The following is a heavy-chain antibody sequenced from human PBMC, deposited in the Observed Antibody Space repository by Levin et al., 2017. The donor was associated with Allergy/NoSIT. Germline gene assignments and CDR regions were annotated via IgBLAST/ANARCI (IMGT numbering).Heavy chain of an antibody. V-gene: IGHV3-7*04. CDR3: ARYRTKYDILTGYLAY. Sequence: GGSLRLSCAASGFTFSSFWMSWVRRAPGKGLEWVANIKHDGTEKYYVDSVKGRFTISKDNAKNSLYLQMNSLRAEDTAVYYCARYRTKYDILTGYLAYWGQGTLVTVSS. D-gene: IGHD3-9*01. CDR1: GFTFSSFW. CDR2: IKHDGTEK. J-gene: IGHJ4*02.